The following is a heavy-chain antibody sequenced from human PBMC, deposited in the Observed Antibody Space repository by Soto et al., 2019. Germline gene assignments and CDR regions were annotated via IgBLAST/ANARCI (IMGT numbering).Heavy chain of an antibody. Sequence: QVQLQESGPGLVKPSGTLSLTCAVSGGSISSSNWWSWVRQPPGKGLEWIGEIYHSGSTNYNPSLKSRVTISVDKSKNPFSLKLSSVTAADTAVYYCARDDRDDFWSGYYYYGMDVWGQGTTVTVSS. CDR2: IYHSGST. J-gene: IGHJ6*02. D-gene: IGHD3-3*01. CDR3: ARDDRDDFWSGYYYYGMDV. V-gene: IGHV4-4*02. CDR1: GGSISSSNW.